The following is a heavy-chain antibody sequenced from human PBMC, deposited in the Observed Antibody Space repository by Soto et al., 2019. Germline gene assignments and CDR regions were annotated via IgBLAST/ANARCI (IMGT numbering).Heavy chain of an antibody. CDR3: ARDPFFCSRGGRYYFDY. J-gene: IGHJ4*02. CDR2: IIPIFGTA. Sequence: QVQLVQSGAEVKKPGSSVKVSCKASGGTFSSYAISWVRQAPGQGLEWMGGIIPIFGTANYAQKFQGRVMITADESTSTAYMELSSLRSEDTAVYYCARDPFFCSRGGRYYFDYWGQGTLVTVSS. D-gene: IGHD3-16*01. CDR1: GGTFSSYA. V-gene: IGHV1-69*01.